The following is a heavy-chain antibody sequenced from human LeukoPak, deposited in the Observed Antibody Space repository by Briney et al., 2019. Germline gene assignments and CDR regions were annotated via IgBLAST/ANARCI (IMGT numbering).Heavy chain of an antibody. D-gene: IGHD1-1*01. Sequence: GASVKVSCKASGGTFSSYAISWVRQAPGQGLEWMGRIIPILGIANYAQKFQGRVTITADKSTSTAYMELSSLRSEDTAVYYCARDWDDPIHYYYYGMDVWGQGTTVTVSS. CDR3: ARDWDDPIHYYYYGMDV. CDR2: IIPILGIA. CDR1: GGTFSSYA. V-gene: IGHV1-69*04. J-gene: IGHJ6*02.